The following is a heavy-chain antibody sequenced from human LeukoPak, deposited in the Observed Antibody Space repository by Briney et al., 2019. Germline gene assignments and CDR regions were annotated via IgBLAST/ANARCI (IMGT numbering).Heavy chain of an antibody. Sequence: SETLSPTCAVYGGSFSGYYWSWIRQPPGEGLEWIGEINHSENTNYNPSVKSRVTISVDTSKNQFSLKLSSVTAADTAVYYCARLHGRQQLAHETTHDLDCWGQGTLVTVSS. CDR1: GGSFSGYY. D-gene: IGHD6-13*01. CDR2: INHSENT. J-gene: IGHJ4*02. CDR3: ARLHGRQQLAHETTHDLDC. V-gene: IGHV4-34*01.